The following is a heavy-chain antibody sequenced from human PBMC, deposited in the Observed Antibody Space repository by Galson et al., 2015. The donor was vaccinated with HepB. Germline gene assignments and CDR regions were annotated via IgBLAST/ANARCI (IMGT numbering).Heavy chain of an antibody. CDR3: TRDHSQTWIQPTSTDY. CDR2: IRSKAYGGTT. Sequence: SLRLSCAASGFTFGDYAMSWFRQAPGKGLEWVGFIRSKAYGGTTEYAASVKGRFTISRDDSKSIAYLQMNSLKTEDTAVYYCTRDHSQTWIQPTSTDYWGQGTLVTVSS. D-gene: IGHD5-18*01. CDR1: GFTFGDYA. V-gene: IGHV3-49*03. J-gene: IGHJ4*02.